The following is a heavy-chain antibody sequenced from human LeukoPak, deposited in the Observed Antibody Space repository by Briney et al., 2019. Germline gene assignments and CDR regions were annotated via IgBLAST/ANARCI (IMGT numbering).Heavy chain of an antibody. V-gene: IGHV1-18*01. D-gene: IGHD2/OR15-2a*01. CDR3: ARCLEVLYGMDV. CDR1: GGTFSSYA. CDR2: ISAYNGNT. J-gene: IGHJ6*02. Sequence: ASVKVSCKASGGTFSSYAISWVRQAPGQGLEWMGWISAYNGNTNYAQKLQGRVTMTTDTSTSTAYMELRSLRSDDTAVYYCARCLEVLYGMDVWGQGTTVTVSS.